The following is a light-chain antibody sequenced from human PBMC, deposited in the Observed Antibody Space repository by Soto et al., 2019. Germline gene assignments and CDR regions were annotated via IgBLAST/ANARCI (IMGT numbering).Light chain of an antibody. CDR3: LQTNSYPRT. CDR1: QGINSY. V-gene: IGKV1-9*01. J-gene: IGKJ1*01. Sequence: IQLTRSPSSLSASVVDRVTITCLANQGINSYLDWYQQKPGQAPQRLIYEVSNLQSGVPSRFSGSGSGTDFTLKISSLEAEDFATYYCLQTNSYPRTFGQGTKVDIK. CDR2: EVS.